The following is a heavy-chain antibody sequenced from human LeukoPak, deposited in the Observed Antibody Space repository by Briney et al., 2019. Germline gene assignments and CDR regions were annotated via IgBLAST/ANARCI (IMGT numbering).Heavy chain of an antibody. CDR3: ARDDGWLQYFDY. D-gene: IGHD5-24*01. CDR2: IYYSGST. Sequence: SETLSLTCTVSGGSISSYYWSWIRQPPGKGLEWIGYIYYSGSTNYNPSLKSRVTISVDTSKNQFSLKLSSVTAADTAVYYCARDDGWLQYFDYWGQGTRVTVSS. CDR1: GGSISSYY. J-gene: IGHJ4*02. V-gene: IGHV4-59*01.